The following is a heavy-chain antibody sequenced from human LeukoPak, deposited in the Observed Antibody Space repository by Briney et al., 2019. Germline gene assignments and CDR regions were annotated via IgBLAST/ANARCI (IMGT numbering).Heavy chain of an antibody. CDR3: TKKAASQDRGFAKYYYYYYMDV. CDR1: GFTFSNAW. J-gene: IGHJ6*03. Sequence: GGSLRLSCAASGFTFSNAWMSWVRQAPGKGLEWVGRIKSKTDGGTTDYAAPVKGRFTISRDDSKNTLYLQMNSLKTEDTAVYYCTKKAASQDRGFAKYYYYYYMDVWGKGTTVTVSS. CDR2: IKSKTDGGTT. D-gene: IGHD6-13*01. V-gene: IGHV3-15*01.